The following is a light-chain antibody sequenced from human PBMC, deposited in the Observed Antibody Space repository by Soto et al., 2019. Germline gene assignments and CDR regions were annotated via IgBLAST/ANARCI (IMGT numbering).Light chain of an antibody. CDR2: EDN. Sequence: NFMLTQPHSVSASPGKTVTISCTRSSGSIASTYVQWFQQRPGSVPTVVIYEDNQRPSGVPERFSGSIDRSPNSASLTISRLKTDDEADYYCQSYDVTNVVFGGGTKLTVL. CDR1: SGSIASTY. J-gene: IGLJ3*02. CDR3: QSYDVTNVV. V-gene: IGLV6-57*04.